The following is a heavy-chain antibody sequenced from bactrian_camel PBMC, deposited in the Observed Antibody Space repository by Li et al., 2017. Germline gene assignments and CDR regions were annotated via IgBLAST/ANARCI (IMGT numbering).Heavy chain of an antibody. J-gene: IGHJ7*01. V-gene: IGHV3S53*01. CDR1: GYANSRHC. Sequence: HVQLVESGGGSVQAGGSLRLSCAASGYANSRHCMGWFRQAPGKEREGVAAIDSDGSTSYADSVKGRFAISKDSAKNSLYLEMNSMKPKDSAIYYCAVLEVGAGGWRVFQVRDGLLGHRNPGHRL. CDR2: IDSDGST. D-gene: IGHD3*01.